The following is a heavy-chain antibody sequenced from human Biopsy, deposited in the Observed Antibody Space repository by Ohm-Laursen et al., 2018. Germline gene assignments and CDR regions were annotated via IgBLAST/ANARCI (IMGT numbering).Heavy chain of an antibody. Sequence: AASVKVSCKVSGGTFSNYAISWVRQAPGEGLEWMGGIIAVSGLVNYAPKFQGRVSITADKSTTTAYMELSNLKSEDTAVYYCATPFQYYDSWGGYPPFDHWGQGTLVTVSS. J-gene: IGHJ4*02. CDR3: ATPFQYYDSWGGYPPFDH. CDR2: IIAVSGLV. D-gene: IGHD3-3*01. CDR1: GGTFSNYA. V-gene: IGHV1-69*10.